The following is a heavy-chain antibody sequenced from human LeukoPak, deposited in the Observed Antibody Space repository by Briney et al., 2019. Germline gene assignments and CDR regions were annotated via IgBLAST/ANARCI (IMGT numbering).Heavy chain of an antibody. D-gene: IGHD1-26*01. Sequence: SETLSLTCTVSGGSISSSSYYWSWIRQPPGKGLEWIGYIYYSGSTNYNPSLKSRVTISVDTSKNQFSLKLSSVTAADTAVYYCASSVGATLDYWGQGTLVTVSS. V-gene: IGHV4-61*05. CDR1: GGSISSSSYY. CDR3: ASSVGATLDY. J-gene: IGHJ4*02. CDR2: IYYSGST.